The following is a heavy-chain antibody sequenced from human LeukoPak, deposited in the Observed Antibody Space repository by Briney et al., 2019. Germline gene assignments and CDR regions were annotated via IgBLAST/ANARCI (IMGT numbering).Heavy chain of an antibody. CDR1: GGSISNYY. CDR2: IYTSGST. Sequence: PSETLSLTCTVSGGSISNYYWSWIRQPPGKGLEWIGYIYTSGSTNYNPSLKSRVTISVDTSKNQYSLKLSSVTAAETAVYYCARLYDFRSGYYTPARWFDAWGQGTLVTVSS. V-gene: IGHV4-4*09. J-gene: IGHJ5*02. D-gene: IGHD3-3*01. CDR3: ARLYDFRSGYYTPARWFDA.